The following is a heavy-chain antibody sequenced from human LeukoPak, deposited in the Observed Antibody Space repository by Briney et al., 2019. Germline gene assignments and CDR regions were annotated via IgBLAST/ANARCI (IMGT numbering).Heavy chain of an antibody. CDR2: IGSDGGST. Sequence: GGSLRLSCTASGFTFSGYWMNWVRQAPGKGLVWVSRIGSDGGSTTYADSVKGRFTISRDSAKNTLYLQMTSLRAEDTAVYYCARGGSGNLYYWGQGTLVTVS. CDR1: GFTFSGYW. CDR3: ARGGSGNLYY. V-gene: IGHV3-74*03. J-gene: IGHJ4*02. D-gene: IGHD1-26*01.